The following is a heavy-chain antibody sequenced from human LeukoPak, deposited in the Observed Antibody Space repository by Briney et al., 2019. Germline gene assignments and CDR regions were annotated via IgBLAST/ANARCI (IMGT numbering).Heavy chain of an antibody. Sequence: SETLSLTCTVSGGSISSSSYYWGWIRQPPGKGLEWIGSIYSSGSTYYNPSLKSRVTISVDTSENQFSLKLSSVTAADTAMYYCATNEWSGYYFEYWGQGTLVPVSS. D-gene: IGHD3-3*01. CDR3: ATNEWSGYYFEY. V-gene: IGHV4-39*01. CDR2: IYSSGST. CDR1: GGSISSSSYY. J-gene: IGHJ4*02.